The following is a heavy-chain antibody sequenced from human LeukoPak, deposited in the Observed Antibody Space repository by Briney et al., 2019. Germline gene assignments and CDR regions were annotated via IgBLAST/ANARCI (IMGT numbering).Heavy chain of an antibody. V-gene: IGHV3-74*01. D-gene: IGHD3-22*01. Sequence: GGSLRLSCAPSGFTFYTYWMHWVRQAPGKGLVWVSRISSDGSSTNYADSVKGRFTISRDNAKNTLYLQMNSLRAEDTAVYYCARGPSYYYDSSGYYVGWGQGTLVTVSS. CDR2: ISSDGSST. CDR1: GFTFYTYW. J-gene: IGHJ4*02. CDR3: ARGPSYYYDSSGYYVG.